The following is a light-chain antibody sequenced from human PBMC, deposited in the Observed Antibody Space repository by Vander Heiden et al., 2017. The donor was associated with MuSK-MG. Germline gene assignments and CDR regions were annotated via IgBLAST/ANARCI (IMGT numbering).Light chain of an antibody. V-gene: IGKV3-15*01. J-gene: IGKJ2*01. CDR1: QSVSSS. Sequence: EIVMTQSPATLSVSPGERATLSCRASQSVSSSLAWYQQKPGQAPRLLIYGASTRATGIPARFSGRGSGTEFTLTISSLQSEDFAVYYCQQYSNGPPYTFGQATKLEIK. CDR2: GAS. CDR3: QQYSNGPPYT.